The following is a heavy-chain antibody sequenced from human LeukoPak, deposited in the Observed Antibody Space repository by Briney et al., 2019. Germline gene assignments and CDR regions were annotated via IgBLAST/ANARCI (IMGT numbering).Heavy chain of an antibody. CDR3: ARDDGKLAAAGTSHLDY. V-gene: IGHV1-69*06. CDR2: IIPIFGTA. D-gene: IGHD6-13*01. Sequence: ASVKVSCKASGGTFSSYAISWVRQAPGQGLEWMGGIIPIFGTANYAQKFQGRVTITADKSTSTAYMELSSLRSEDTAVYYCARDDGKLAAAGTSHLDYWGQGTLVTVSS. CDR1: GGTFSSYA. J-gene: IGHJ4*02.